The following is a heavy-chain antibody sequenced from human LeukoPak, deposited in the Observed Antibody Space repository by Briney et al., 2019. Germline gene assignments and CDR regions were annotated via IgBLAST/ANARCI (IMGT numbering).Heavy chain of an antibody. CDR2: FYCSGLT. J-gene: IGHJ4*02. Sequence: PSETLSLTCTASGGSVTSYYWNWIRQPPGKGLEWIGLFYCSGLTNYNPSLKSRVTISLDTSKNPFSLKMSCLTAAATAVYYCGSSGFGVLTLDYWGRGTLVSVSS. CDR3: GSSGFGVLTLDY. V-gene: IGHV4-59*02. D-gene: IGHD3-3*01. CDR1: GGSVTSYY.